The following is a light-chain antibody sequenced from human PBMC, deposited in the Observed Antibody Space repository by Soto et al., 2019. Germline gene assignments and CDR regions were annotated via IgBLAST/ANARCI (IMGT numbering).Light chain of an antibody. CDR3: TAYTTSAGPV. CDR1: SINVGSYTY. J-gene: IGLJ1*01. Sequence: SAVTPPDSLSASPGQSITITPPGTSINVGSYTYLSWYQQHPGKAPKLMIHELSNRPPGDSTRLSSTKYGNTASLTTAGLRDDDVVDYYCTAYTTSAGPVVGTGTKATVL. V-gene: IGLV2-14*01. CDR2: ELS.